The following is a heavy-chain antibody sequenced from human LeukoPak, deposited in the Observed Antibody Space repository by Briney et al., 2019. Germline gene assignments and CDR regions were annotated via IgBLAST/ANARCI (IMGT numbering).Heavy chain of an antibody. CDR3: ARNWNYVNYYYMDV. D-gene: IGHD1-7*01. J-gene: IGHJ6*03. CDR1: GFTFSSYG. Sequence: GGSLRLSCAASGFTFSSYGMHWVRQAPGKGLEWVAFIRYDGSNKYYADSVKGRFTISRDNSKNTLYLQMNSLRAEDTAVYYCARNWNYVNYYYMDVWGKGTTVTVSS. CDR2: IRYDGSNK. V-gene: IGHV3-30*02.